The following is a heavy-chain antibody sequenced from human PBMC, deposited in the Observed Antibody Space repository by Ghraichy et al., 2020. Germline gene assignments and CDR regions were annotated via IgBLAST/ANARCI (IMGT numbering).Heavy chain of an antibody. V-gene: IGHV4-4*07. J-gene: IGHJ6*02. Sequence: SETLSPTCTVSGGSISSYYWSWIRQPAGKGLEWIGRIYSSGSTYYNPSLKSRVTMSVNTSKNQFSLKLSSVTAADTAVYYCARDRVYDSSGYYRLYGMDVWGQGTTVTVSS. CDR3: ARDRVYDSSGYYRLYGMDV. CDR1: GGSISSYY. CDR2: IYSSGST. D-gene: IGHD3-22*01.